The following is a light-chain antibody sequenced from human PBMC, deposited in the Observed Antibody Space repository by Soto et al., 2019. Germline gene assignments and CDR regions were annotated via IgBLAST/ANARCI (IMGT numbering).Light chain of an antibody. Sequence: QSVLTQPASVSGSPGQSITISCTGTSSDIGSYNLVSWYQQHPGEASKLMIYEVSERPSGVSSRFSASKSGNTASLTISGLQAEDEAEYYCCSYAGSRTYYVFGTGTKVTVL. J-gene: IGLJ1*01. CDR1: SSDIGSYNL. CDR2: EVS. CDR3: CSYAGSRTYYV. V-gene: IGLV2-23*02.